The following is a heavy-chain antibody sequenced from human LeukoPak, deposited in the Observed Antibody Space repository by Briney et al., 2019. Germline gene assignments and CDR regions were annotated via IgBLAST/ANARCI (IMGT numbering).Heavy chain of an antibody. D-gene: IGHD5-24*01. V-gene: IGHV3-9*03. CDR1: GFTFDEYT. J-gene: IGHJ4*02. CDR3: VKARRDGYNSWGIFDY. Sequence: GGSLRLSCAASGFTFDEYTMHWVRQAPGKGLEWVSGISWKSGTIGYADSVKGRFTISRDNAKNSLYLQMNSLRVEDMALYYCVKARRDGYNSWGIFDYWGQGTLITVSS. CDR2: ISWKSGTI.